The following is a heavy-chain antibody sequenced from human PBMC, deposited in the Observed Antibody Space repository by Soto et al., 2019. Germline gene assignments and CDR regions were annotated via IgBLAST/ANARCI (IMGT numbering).Heavy chain of an antibody. J-gene: IGHJ4*02. CDR1: GFTFSSYW. D-gene: IGHD3-22*01. Sequence: EVQLVESGGGLVQPGESLTLSCAASGFTFSSYWMHWVRQAPGKGLVWVSRIKSDGSGTYYADSVKGRLTISRDNAKNTLYLQMNSLRVEDTAVSFCARVDGDRYDGNGYLGRHWGQGTLVTVSS. CDR2: IKSDGSGT. V-gene: IGHV3-74*01. CDR3: ARVDGDRYDGNGYLGRH.